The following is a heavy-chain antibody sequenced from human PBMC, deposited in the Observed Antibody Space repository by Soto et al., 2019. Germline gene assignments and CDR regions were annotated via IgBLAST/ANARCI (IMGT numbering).Heavy chain of an antibody. J-gene: IGHJ4*02. V-gene: IGHV3-21*01. D-gene: IGHD6-19*01. CDR1: GFTFSSYS. CDR3: ARYTLIALAGKGLDC. CDR2: ISSSSSYI. Sequence: EVQLVESGGGLVKPGGSLRLSCAASGFTFSSYSMNWVRQAPGKGLEWVSSISSSSSYINYADSVKGRFTISRDNAKNALNRLRKRLRAEGTSVYYCARYTLIALAGKGLDCWGPGTLVTVSS.